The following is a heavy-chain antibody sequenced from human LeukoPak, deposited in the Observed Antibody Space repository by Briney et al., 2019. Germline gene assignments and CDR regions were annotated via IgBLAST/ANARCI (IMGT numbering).Heavy chain of an antibody. J-gene: IGHJ4*02. CDR3: ARVALYYYA. D-gene: IGHD3-10*01. CDR2: IYSGGST. CDR1: GGSISSSSYY. Sequence: ETLSLTCTVSGGSISSSSYYWGWIRQPPGKGLEWVSVIYSGGSTYYADSVKGRFTISRDNSKNTLYLQMNSLRAEDTAVYYCARVALYYYAWGQGTLVTVSS. V-gene: IGHV3-66*01.